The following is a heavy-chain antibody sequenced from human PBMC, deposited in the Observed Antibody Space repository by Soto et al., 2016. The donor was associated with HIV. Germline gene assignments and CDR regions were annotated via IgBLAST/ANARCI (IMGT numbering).Heavy chain of an antibody. CDR3: ARDAGYSSGWGFDY. Sequence: EVQLVESGGGLVQPGGSLRLSCAASEFTVSSNYMSWVRQAPGKGLEWVSLIYSGGRTYYADSVRGRFTISRDSSKNTLYLQMNSLSAEDTAVYYCARDAGYSSGWGFDYWGQGTLVSVSS. D-gene: IGHD6-19*01. CDR2: IYSGGRT. CDR1: EFTVSSNY. V-gene: IGHV3-66*01. J-gene: IGHJ4*02.